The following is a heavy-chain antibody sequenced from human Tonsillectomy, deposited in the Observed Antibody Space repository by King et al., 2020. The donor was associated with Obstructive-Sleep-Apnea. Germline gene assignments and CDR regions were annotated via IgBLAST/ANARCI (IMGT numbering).Heavy chain of an antibody. CDR3: ARDGYCSGGSCYGGAFDI. J-gene: IGHJ3*02. V-gene: IGHV3-23*04. CDR1: GFTFSSYA. D-gene: IGHD2-15*01. Sequence: VQLVESGGGLVQPGGSLRLSCAASGFTFSSYAMSWVRQAPGKGLEWVSVISGSGGSTYYADSVKGRFIISRDNSKNTLYLQMNSLRAEDTAVYYCARDGYCSGGSCYGGAFDIWGQGTMVTVSS. CDR2: ISGSGGST.